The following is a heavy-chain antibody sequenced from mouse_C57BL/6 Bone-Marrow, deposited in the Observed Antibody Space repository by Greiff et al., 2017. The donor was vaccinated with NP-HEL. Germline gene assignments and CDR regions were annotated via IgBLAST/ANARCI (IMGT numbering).Heavy chain of an antibody. CDR1: GYTFTDYY. V-gene: IGHV1-76*01. CDR2: IYPGSGNT. D-gene: IGHD6-2*01. Sequence: VQLQQSGAELVRPGASVKLSCKASGYTFTDYYINWVKQRPGQGLEWIAMIYPGSGNTYYNEKFKGKATLTAEKSSSTAYMQLSSLTSEDSAVYFCAWVWSHGGYFDVWGTGTTVTVSS. CDR3: AWVWSHGGYFDV. J-gene: IGHJ1*03.